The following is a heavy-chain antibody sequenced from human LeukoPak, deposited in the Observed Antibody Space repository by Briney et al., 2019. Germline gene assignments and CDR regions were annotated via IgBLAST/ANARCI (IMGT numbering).Heavy chain of an antibody. V-gene: IGHV4-39*02. CDR1: GGSIRNSSFY. Sequence: PSETLSLTCAVSGGSIRNSSFYWGWIRQPPGKGLEWIASIYNSGTTYYNPSIKSRITIFVDTSKNQVSLKLGSVTAADTAVYYCARDGGSYYSAFDIWGQGTMVTVSS. CDR2: IYNSGTT. J-gene: IGHJ3*02. CDR3: ARDGGSYYSAFDI. D-gene: IGHD1-26*01.